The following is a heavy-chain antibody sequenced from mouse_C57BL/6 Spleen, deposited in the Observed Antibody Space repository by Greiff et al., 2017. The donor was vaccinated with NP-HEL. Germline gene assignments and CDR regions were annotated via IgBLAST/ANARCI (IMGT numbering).Heavy chain of an antibody. CDR1: GYTFTSYW. J-gene: IGHJ4*01. D-gene: IGHD2-4*01. Sequence: VQLQQPGAELVKPGASVKLSCKASGYTFTSYWMHWVQQRPGRGLEWIGRIDPNSGGTKYNEKFKSKATLTVDKPSSTAYMQLSSLTSEDSAVYYCAFYYDYDAYYAMDYWGQGTSVTVSS. V-gene: IGHV1-72*01. CDR3: AFYYDYDAYYAMDY. CDR2: IDPNSGGT.